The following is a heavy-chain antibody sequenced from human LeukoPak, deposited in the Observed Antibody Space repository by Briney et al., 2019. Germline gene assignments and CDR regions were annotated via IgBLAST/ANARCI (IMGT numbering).Heavy chain of an antibody. CDR1: GLSFIDAY. CDR3: TTSSWGNPVS. D-gene: IGHD3-16*01. V-gene: IGHV3-15*01. Sequence: NPGGSLRLSCAVSGLSFIDAYMTWVRQAPGRALEWVGLIKSTPDGGTTHYAAPVRGRFTVSRDDSKNTLFLQMNSLKTEDTAVYYCTTSSWGNPVSWGQGTLVTVSS. J-gene: IGHJ5*02. CDR2: IKSTPDGGTT.